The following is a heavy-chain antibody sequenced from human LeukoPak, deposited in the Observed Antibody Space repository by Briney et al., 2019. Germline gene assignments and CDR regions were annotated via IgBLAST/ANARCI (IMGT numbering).Heavy chain of an antibody. V-gene: IGHV4-38-2*02. CDR3: ARADTMVRGGDWFDP. CDR1: GYSISSGYY. J-gene: IGHJ5*02. CDR2: IYHSGST. Sequence: SETLSLTCTVSGYSISSGYYWGWIRQPPGKGLEWIGSIYHSGSTYYNPSLKSRVTISVDTSKNQFSLKLSSVTAADTAVYYCARADTMVRGGDWFDPWGQGTLVTVSS. D-gene: IGHD3-10*01.